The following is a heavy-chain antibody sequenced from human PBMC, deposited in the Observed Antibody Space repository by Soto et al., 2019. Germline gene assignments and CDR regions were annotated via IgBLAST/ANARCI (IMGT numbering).Heavy chain of an antibody. CDR2: IQSKTDGGTT. V-gene: IGHV3-15*01. J-gene: IGHJ6*02. CDR1: GFTFINAW. D-gene: IGHD3-3*02. Sequence: GGSLRLSCAASGFTFINAWMSWVRQAPGKGLEWVGRIQSKTDGGTTHYAAPVKGRFTISRPDSENTLYLQMNSLRTEDTAVYYCATEGFIFGHHGVDVWGQATPVTVSS. CDR3: ATEGFIFGHHGVDV.